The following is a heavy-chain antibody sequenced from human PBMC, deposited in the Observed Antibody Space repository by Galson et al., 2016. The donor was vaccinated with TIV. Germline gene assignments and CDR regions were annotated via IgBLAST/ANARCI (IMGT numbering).Heavy chain of an antibody. V-gene: IGHV4-38-2*02. J-gene: IGHJ1*01. CDR1: GYSITSAYL. CDR2: TYQSGNS. D-gene: IGHD5/OR15-5a*01. Sequence: ETLSLTCSVSGYSITSAYLWGWIRQPPGKGLGWIGSTYQSGNSYFSPSLERRVTITVDTSKNRFSLTLRSVPAEATAVYFCARGDTNIVCRSLASWGPGILVTVSS. CDR3: ARGDTNIVCRSLAS.